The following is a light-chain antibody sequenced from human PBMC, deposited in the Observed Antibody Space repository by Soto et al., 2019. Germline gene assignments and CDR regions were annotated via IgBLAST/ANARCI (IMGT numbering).Light chain of an antibody. CDR1: QSVSSH. V-gene: IGKV3-15*01. Sequence: EILLTQSPATLSVSPGERATLSCRASQSVSSHLAWYQQKPGQAPRVLIYGASTRATGSPARFSGSGSGTEFTLTISSLQSEDFATYYCQQFNSFPLTFGGGTKVEIK. CDR2: GAS. CDR3: QQFNSFPLT. J-gene: IGKJ4*01.